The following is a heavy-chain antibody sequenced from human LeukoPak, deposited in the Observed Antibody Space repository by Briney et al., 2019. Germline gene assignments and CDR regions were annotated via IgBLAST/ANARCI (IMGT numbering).Heavy chain of an antibody. Sequence: GGSLRLSCAASGFTFSSYGMHWVRQAPGKGLEWVAVISYDGSNKYYTDSVKGRFTISRDNSKNTLYLQMNSLRAEDTAVYYCAKDEEYGYSSSYTYNNWFDPWGQGTLVTVSS. CDR1: GFTFSSYG. D-gene: IGHD6-13*01. CDR2: ISYDGSNK. CDR3: AKDEEYGYSSSYTYNNWFDP. J-gene: IGHJ5*02. V-gene: IGHV3-30*18.